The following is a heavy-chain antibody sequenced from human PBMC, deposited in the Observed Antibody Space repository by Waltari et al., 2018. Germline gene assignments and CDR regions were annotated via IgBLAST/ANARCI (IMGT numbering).Heavy chain of an antibody. V-gene: IGHV3-30-3*01. D-gene: IGHD1-1*01. J-gene: IGHJ4*02. Sequence: QVQLVESGGGVVQPGRSLRLSCAASGFTFSSYAMHWVRQAPGKGLEWVAVISYDGSNKYYADSVKGRFTISRDNSKNTLYLQMNSLRAEDTAVYYCARAYNFDYWGQGTLVTVSS. CDR1: GFTFSSYA. CDR3: ARAYNFDY. CDR2: ISYDGSNK.